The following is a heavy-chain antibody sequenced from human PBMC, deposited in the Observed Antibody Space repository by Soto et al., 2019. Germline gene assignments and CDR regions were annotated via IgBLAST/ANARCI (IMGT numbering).Heavy chain of an antibody. Sequence: QVQLVQSGAEVKKPGSSVKVSCTASGDTFNFYTISWVRQAPGQGLEWMGRIIPMVDMSDYAQKFRGRVTIIADKSTSTAYMDLRSLRSEDTAMYYCATNYGSGSTHFDYWGQGTMVTVSS. CDR2: IIPMVDMS. CDR3: ATNYGSGSTHFDY. D-gene: IGHD3-10*01. CDR1: GDTFNFYT. V-gene: IGHV1-69*02. J-gene: IGHJ4*02.